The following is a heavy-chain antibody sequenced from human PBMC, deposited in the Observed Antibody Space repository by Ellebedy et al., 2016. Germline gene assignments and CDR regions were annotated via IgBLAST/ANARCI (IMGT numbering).Heavy chain of an antibody. CDR3: ARGAVVRYPAVRADYFDY. Sequence: ASVKVSCXASGYTFTGYYMHWVRQAPGQGLEWMGWINPNSGGTNYAQKFQGWVTMTRDTSISTAYMELSRLRSDDTAVYYCARGAVVRYPAVRADYFDYWGQGTLVTVSS. CDR1: GYTFTGYY. CDR2: INPNSGGT. J-gene: IGHJ4*02. V-gene: IGHV1-2*04. D-gene: IGHD4-23*01.